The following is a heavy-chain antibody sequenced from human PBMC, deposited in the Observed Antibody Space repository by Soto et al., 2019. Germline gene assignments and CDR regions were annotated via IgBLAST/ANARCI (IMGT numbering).Heavy chain of an antibody. J-gene: IGHJ5*02. CDR1: GFTFSSYA. CDR2: VSRAGTYT. CDR3: VNYAVTEDVGES. D-gene: IGHD2-21*02. V-gene: IGHV3-23*01. Sequence: EVQLLESGGDVVRPGGSLRLSCAASGFTFSSYAMGWVRQAPGKGLEWVAGVSRAGTYTFHADSVRGRYSISRDNSRDIFGLYMDALRGDDTAVYLCVNYAVTEDVGESWGQGTLVSVSS.